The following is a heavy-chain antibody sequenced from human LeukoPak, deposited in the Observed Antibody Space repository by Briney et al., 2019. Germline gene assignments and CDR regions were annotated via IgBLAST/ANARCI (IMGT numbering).Heavy chain of an antibody. CDR3: ARHVTYFDY. CDR2: IYYSGNT. V-gene: IGHV4-39*01. J-gene: IGHJ4*02. D-gene: IGHD3-16*02. Sequence: SETLSLTCTVSGGSISSSSYYWGWIRQPPGKGREWIGSIYYSGNTYYNPSLKSRVTISVDTSKNQFSLKLSSVTAADTAVYYCARHVTYFDYWGQGTLVTVSS. CDR1: GGSISSSSYY.